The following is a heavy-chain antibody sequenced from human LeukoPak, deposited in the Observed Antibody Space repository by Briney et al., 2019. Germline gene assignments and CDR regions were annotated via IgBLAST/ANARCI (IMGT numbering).Heavy chain of an antibody. CDR2: IKQDGSEK. Sequence: GGSLRLSCAASGFTFSSYWMSWVRQAPGKGLEWVANIKQDGSEKYYVDSVEGRFTISRDNAKNSLYLQMNSLRAEDTAVYYCAREGRYDYVWGSYRAIDYWGQGTLVTVSS. J-gene: IGHJ4*02. CDR1: GFTFSSYW. D-gene: IGHD3-16*02. CDR3: AREGRYDYVWGSYRAIDY. V-gene: IGHV3-7*01.